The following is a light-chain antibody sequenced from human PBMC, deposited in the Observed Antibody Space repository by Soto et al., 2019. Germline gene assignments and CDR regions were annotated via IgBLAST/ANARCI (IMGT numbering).Light chain of an antibody. Sequence: QSALTQPRSVSGSPRQSVTISCTGTSSDVGGYNYVSWYQQHPGKAPKLMIYDVSKRPSGVPDRFSGSKSGNTASLTISGLQAEDEADYYCCSYAGSYTQRVFGTGTKLTVL. V-gene: IGLV2-11*01. CDR3: CSYAGSYTQRV. J-gene: IGLJ1*01. CDR2: DVS. CDR1: SSDVGGYNY.